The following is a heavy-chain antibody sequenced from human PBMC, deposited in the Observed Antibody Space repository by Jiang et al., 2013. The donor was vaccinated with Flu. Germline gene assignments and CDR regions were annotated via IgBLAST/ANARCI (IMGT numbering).Heavy chain of an antibody. J-gene: IGHJ4*02. CDR3: ARIGYSSGDFDY. CDR2: TGNRPSSFTT. CDR1: GFTFSDHF. D-gene: IGHD6-19*01. Sequence: VQLLESGGGLVQPGGSLRLSCAASGFTFSDHFMDWVRQAPGKGLEWVGRTGNRPSSFTTQYAASVKGRFTISRDGSRNSLFLQMNSLKTEDTAVYYCARIGYSSGDFDYWGQGTLVTVSS. V-gene: IGHV3-72*01.